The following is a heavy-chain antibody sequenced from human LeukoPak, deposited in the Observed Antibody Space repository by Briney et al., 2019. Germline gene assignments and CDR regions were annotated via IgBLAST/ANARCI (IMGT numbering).Heavy chain of an antibody. CDR1: GGSISSSSYY. Sequence: SDTLSLTCTVSGGSISSSSYYWGWIRQPPGKGLEWIGSIYYSGSTYYNPSLKSRVTISVDTSKNQFSLKLSSVTAADTAVYYCARVCPDDILTGYSNYDAFDIWGQGTMVTVSS. D-gene: IGHD3-9*01. V-gene: IGHV4-39*07. J-gene: IGHJ3*02. CDR2: IYYSGST. CDR3: ARVCPDDILTGYSNYDAFDI.